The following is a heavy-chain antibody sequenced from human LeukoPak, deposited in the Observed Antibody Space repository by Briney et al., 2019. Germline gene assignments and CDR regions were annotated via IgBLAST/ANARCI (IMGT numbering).Heavy chain of an antibody. CDR1: GGSISSYY. CDR2: IYYSGST. J-gene: IGHJ5*02. Sequence: PSETLSLTCTVSGGSISSYYWSWIRQHPGKGLEWIGYIYYSGSTNYNPSLKSRVTISVDTSKNQFSLKLSSVTAADTAVYYCARGESSASNWFDPWGQGTLVTVSS. CDR3: ARGESSASNWFDP. D-gene: IGHD3-22*01. V-gene: IGHV4-59*01.